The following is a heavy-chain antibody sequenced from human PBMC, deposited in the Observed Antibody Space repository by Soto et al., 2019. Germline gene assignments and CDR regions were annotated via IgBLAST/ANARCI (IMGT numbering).Heavy chain of an antibody. J-gene: IGHJ3*01. V-gene: IGHV3-7*01. D-gene: IGHD2-15*01. Sequence: GGSQRLSCAASGFTFSTFWMSWVRQAPGKGLEWVANIQQDGSEKYYVDSVKGRFTISRDNAKNPLYLQMNSLRAEDTALYYCASGDSRAFDVRRHCKLVSVSS. CDR1: GFTFSTFW. CDR2: IQQDGSEK. CDR3: ASGDSRAFDV.